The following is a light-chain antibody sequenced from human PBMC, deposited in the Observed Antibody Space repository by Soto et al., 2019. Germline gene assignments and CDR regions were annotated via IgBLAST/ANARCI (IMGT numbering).Light chain of an antibody. CDR1: QSVSNY. V-gene: IGKV3-11*01. CDR2: DAS. CDR3: QQRSNWPLT. J-gene: IGKJ4*01. Sequence: ESLLTQSTGTLSLSTGERATLSFRASQSVSNYLAWYQQKPGQAPRLLIYDASNRATGIPARFSGSGSGTDFTLTISSLEPEDFAVYYCQQRSNWPLTFAGGTMVDI.